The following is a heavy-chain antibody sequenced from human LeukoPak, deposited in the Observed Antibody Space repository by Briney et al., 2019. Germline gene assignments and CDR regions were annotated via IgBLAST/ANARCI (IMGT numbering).Heavy chain of an antibody. CDR2: INHSGST. CDR3: ARAWARREQQLALSWFDP. Sequence: PSETLSLTCAVYGGSFSGYYWSWIRQPPGQGLEWIGEINHSGSTNYNPSLKSRVTISVDTSKNQFSLKLSSVTAADTAVYYCARAWARREQQLALSWFDPWGQGTLVTVSS. J-gene: IGHJ5*02. D-gene: IGHD6-13*01. V-gene: IGHV4-34*01. CDR1: GGSFSGYY.